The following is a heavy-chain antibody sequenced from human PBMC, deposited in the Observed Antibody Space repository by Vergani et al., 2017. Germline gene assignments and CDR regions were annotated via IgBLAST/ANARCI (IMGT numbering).Heavy chain of an antibody. V-gene: IGHV1-46*03. CDR1: GYTFISYG. Sequence: QVQLVQSGAEVKKPGASVKVSCKASGYTFISYGFSWVRQAPGQGLEWMGIINPSGGSTSYAQKFQGRVTMTRDTSTSTVYMELSSLRSEDTAVYYCARAPSSSPFLAGSDYWGQGTLVTVSS. D-gene: IGHD6-19*01. CDR2: INPSGGST. CDR3: ARAPSSSPFLAGSDY. J-gene: IGHJ4*02.